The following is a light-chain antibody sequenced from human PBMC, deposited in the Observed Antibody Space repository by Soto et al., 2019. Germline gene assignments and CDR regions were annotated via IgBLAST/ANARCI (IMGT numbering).Light chain of an antibody. CDR2: TND. J-gene: IGLJ1*01. CDR3: VAWDDRLNRYV. CDR1: SSNIGVNT. V-gene: IGLV1-44*01. Sequence: SVLTQPPSASGTPGQRVTISCSGGSSNIGVNTVTWYQQLPRAAPKLLIYTNDQRPSGVPDRFSASKSGTAASLAISGLQSEDEADYYCVAWDDRLNRYVTGPASKV.